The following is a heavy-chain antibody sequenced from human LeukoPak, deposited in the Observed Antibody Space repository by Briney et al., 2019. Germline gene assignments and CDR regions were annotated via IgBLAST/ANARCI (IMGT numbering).Heavy chain of an antibody. V-gene: IGHV3-53*01. J-gene: IGHJ4*02. Sequence: GGSLRLSCAASGFTVSSNYMSWVRQAPGKGLEWVSVIYSGGSTYYADSVKGRLTISRDNSKNTLYLQMNSLRAEDTAVYYCAKIRGSGSHKGGFDYWGQGTLVTVSS. CDR3: AKIRGSGSHKGGFDY. CDR2: IYSGGST. CDR1: GFTVSSNY. D-gene: IGHD3-10*01.